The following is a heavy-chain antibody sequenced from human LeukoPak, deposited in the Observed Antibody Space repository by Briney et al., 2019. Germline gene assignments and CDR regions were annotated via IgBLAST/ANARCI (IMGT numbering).Heavy chain of an antibody. CDR3: ARRDYYDSSSYSHFDV. Sequence: SETLSLTCTVSGGSISSSSYYWGWIRQPPGKGLEWIGSIYYSGSTYYNPSLKSRVTISVDTSKNQFSLKLSSVTAADTAVYYCARRDYYDSSSYSHFDVWGQGTMVTVSS. J-gene: IGHJ3*01. V-gene: IGHV4-39*07. CDR1: GGSISSSSYY. D-gene: IGHD3-22*01. CDR2: IYYSGST.